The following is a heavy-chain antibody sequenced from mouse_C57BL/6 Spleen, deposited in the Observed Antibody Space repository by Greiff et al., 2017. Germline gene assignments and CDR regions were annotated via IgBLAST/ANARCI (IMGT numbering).Heavy chain of an antibody. V-gene: IGHV5-4*01. CDR1: GFTFSSYA. D-gene: IGHD2-4*01. J-gene: IGHJ4*01. Sequence: EVKLVESGGGLVKPGGSLKLSCAASGFTFSSYAMSWVRQTPEKRLEWVATISDGGSYTYYPDNVKGRFTISRDNAKNNLYLQMSHLKSEDTAMYYCARDPGNDYGGFYAMDYWGQGTSVTVSS. CDR2: ISDGGSYT. CDR3: ARDPGNDYGGFYAMDY.